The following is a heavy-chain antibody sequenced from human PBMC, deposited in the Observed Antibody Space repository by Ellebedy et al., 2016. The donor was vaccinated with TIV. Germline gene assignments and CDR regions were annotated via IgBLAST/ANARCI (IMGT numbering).Heavy chain of an antibody. Sequence: SETLSLTXTVSGGSISSYYWSWIRQPPGKGLEWIGYIYYSGSTNYNPSLKSRVTISVDTSKNQFSLKLSSVTAADTAVYYCARAYGDPARYFDLWGRGTLVTVSS. J-gene: IGHJ2*01. D-gene: IGHD4-17*01. CDR3: ARAYGDPARYFDL. CDR1: GGSISSYY. CDR2: IYYSGST. V-gene: IGHV4-59*01.